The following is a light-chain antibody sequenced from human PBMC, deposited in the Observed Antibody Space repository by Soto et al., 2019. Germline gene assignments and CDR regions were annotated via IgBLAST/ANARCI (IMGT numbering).Light chain of an antibody. CDR3: QQYGALPTT. Sequence: EIVLTQFPGALSLSPGERVTLSCRASQTVSNTYLAWYQQKSGQAPKFLIYGASNRATGIPDRFSGSGSGTDFTLTISRLEPEEFAVYYCQQYGALPTTFGGGTKVEIK. V-gene: IGKV3-20*01. CDR2: GAS. CDR1: QTVSNTY. J-gene: IGKJ4*01.